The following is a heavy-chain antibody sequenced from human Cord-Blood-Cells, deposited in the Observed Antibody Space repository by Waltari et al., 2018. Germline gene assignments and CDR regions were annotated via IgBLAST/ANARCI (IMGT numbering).Heavy chain of an antibody. D-gene: IGHD1-26*01. V-gene: IGHV3-23*01. CDR1: GFTFSRYA. Sequence: EVQLLESGGGLVQPGGSLRLSCAASGFTFSRYAMSWARQAPGKGLEWVSAISGSGGSTYYADSVKDRFTISRDNSKNTLYLQMNSLRAEDTAVYYCAKEAYSGSYYDYWGQGTLVTVSS. CDR2: ISGSGGST. CDR3: AKEAYSGSYYDY. J-gene: IGHJ4*02.